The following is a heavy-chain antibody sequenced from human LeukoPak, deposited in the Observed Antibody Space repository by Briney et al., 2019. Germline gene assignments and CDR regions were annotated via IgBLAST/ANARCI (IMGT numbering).Heavy chain of an antibody. CDR2: ISSGSSII. D-gene: IGHD6-13*01. V-gene: IGHV3-48*01. CDR3: AKGGLGTAGLGY. CDR1: GFTFSTYS. Sequence: GGSLRLSCAASGFTFSTYSMNWVRQAPGKGLEWVSYISSGSSIIYYADSVKGRFTISRDNAKNSLYLQMNSLRGEDTAVYYCAKGGLGTAGLGYWGQGTLVTASS. J-gene: IGHJ4*02.